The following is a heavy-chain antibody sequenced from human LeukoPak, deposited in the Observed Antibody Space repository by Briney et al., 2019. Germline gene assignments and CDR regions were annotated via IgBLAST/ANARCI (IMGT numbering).Heavy chain of an antibody. J-gene: IGHJ3*02. V-gene: IGHV3-7*01. CDR2: IKQDGSEK. CDR3: ARDPWVGEYGAFDI. Sequence: GSLRLSCAAPGFTFSSYWMSWVRQAPGKGLEWVANIKQDGSEKNYLDSVKGRFTISRDNAKNSLYLQMSSLRAEDTALYYCARDPWVGEYGAFDIWGQGTMVTVSS. CDR1: GFTFSSYW. D-gene: IGHD3-10*01.